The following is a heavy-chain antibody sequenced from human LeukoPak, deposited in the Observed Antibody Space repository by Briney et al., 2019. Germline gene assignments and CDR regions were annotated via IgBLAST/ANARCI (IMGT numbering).Heavy chain of an antibody. V-gene: IGHV6-1*01. CDR2: TYYRSKWYN. Sequence: SPTLSLTFAISGDSVSINSVAWNWIRQSPSRGLEWLGSTYYRSKWYNDYAISIKGLISINPDTSKNQFSLQLNSVTPDDTAVYYCARDAGWRFDYWGQGTLVTVSS. CDR1: GDSVSINSVA. D-gene: IGHD6-19*01. CDR3: ARDAGWRFDY. J-gene: IGHJ4*02.